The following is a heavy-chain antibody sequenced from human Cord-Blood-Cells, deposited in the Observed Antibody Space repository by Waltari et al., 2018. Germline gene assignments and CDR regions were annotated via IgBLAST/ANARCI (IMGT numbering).Heavy chain of an antibody. CDR3: AREGYDILTGYLDIDY. D-gene: IGHD3-9*01. CDR1: GYSISSGYY. J-gene: IGHJ4*02. CDR2: IYHSGGA. Sequence: QVQLQESGPGLVKPSETLSLTCAVSGYSISSGYYWGWIRQTQGKGLEWIGGIYHSGGAISNPSLKIRVTISVDTSNNQFSLKLSSVTAADTAVYYCAREGYDILTGYLDIDYWGQGTLVTVSS. V-gene: IGHV4-38-2*02.